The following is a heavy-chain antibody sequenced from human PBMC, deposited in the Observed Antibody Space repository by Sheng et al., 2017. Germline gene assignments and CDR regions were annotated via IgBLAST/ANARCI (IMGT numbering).Heavy chain of an antibody. CDR2: IWYDGSNK. CDR3: ARGVYYYGLFREAAFDI. J-gene: IGHJ3*02. D-gene: IGHD3-10*01. V-gene: IGHV3-33*01. Sequence: QVQLVESGGGVVQPGRSLRLSCAASGFTFSSYGMHWVRQAPGKGLEWVAVIWYDGSNKYYADSVKGRFTISRDNSKNTLYLQMNSLRAEDTAVYYCARGVYYYGLFREAAFDIWGQGTMVTVSS. CDR1: GFTFSSYG.